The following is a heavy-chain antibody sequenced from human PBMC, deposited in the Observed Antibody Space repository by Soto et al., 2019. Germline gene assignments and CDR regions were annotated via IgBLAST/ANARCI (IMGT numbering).Heavy chain of an antibody. CDR2: INPSGGST. V-gene: IGHV1-46*01. CDR1: GYTFTSNW. J-gene: IGHJ5*02. D-gene: IGHD6-13*01. CDR3: ARDHSISSSGAWWLDP. Sequence: QVQLVQSGAEVKKPGASVKVSCKASGYTFTSNWIHWVRRAPGQGLEWMGIINPSGGSTYYAQKFQGRFTLTRDTSTSTVYMELTSLTSEDTAVYYCARDHSISSSGAWWLDPWGQGTLVTVSS.